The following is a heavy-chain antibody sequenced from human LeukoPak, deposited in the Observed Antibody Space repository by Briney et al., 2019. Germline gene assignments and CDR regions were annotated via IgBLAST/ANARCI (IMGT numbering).Heavy chain of an antibody. V-gene: IGHV4-59*08. J-gene: IGHJ6*03. CDR1: GGSINSYY. D-gene: IGHD2-2*02. CDR3: ARYRGYCSSTSCYTGDYYYYYMDV. CDR2: IYYSGST. Sequence: SETLSLTCTVSGGSINSYYWSWIRQPPGKGLEWIGYIYYSGSTNYNPSLKSRVTISVDTSKNQFSLKLSSVTAADTAVYYCARYRGYCSSTSCYTGDYYYYYMDVWGKGTTVTVSS.